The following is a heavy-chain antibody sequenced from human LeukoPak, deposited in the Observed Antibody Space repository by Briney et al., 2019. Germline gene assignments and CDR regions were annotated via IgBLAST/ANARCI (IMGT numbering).Heavy chain of an antibody. D-gene: IGHD2-2*01. V-gene: IGHV3-9*01. CDR2: ISWNSGNI. Sequence: PGGSLRLSCAASGFTFGDYAMPWVRQTPGRGLEWVSSISWNSGNIVYADSVKGRFTISRDNAKNSLHLQMNSPRPEDTALYYCAKPGCSFTNCYINYWGQGTLVTVSS. CDR1: GFTFGDYA. CDR3: AKPGCSFTNCYINY. J-gene: IGHJ4*02.